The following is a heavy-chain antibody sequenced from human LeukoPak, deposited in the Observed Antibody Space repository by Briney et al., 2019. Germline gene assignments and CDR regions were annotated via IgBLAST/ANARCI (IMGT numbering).Heavy chain of an antibody. CDR2: IYYSGST. CDR3: ARTYYYDSSGYYFPGAFDI. D-gene: IGHD3-22*01. V-gene: IGHV4-28*01. CDR1: GYSISSSNW. J-gene: IGHJ3*02. Sequence: PSDTLSLTCAVSGYSISSSNWWRWIRQPPGKGLEWIGSIYYSGSTYYNPSLKSRVTMSVDTSKNQFSLKLSSVTAVDTAVYYCARTYYYDSSGYYFPGAFDIWGQGTMVTVSS.